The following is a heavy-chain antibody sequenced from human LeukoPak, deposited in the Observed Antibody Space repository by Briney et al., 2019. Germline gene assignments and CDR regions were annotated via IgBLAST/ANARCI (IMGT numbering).Heavy chain of an antibody. Sequence: PGGSLRLSCAASGFTFSSYSMNWVRQAPGKGLEWVSSISSSSSYIYYADSVKGRFTISRDNAKNSLYLQMNSLRAGDTAVYYCARGYIAVAGTFDYWGQGTLVTVSS. V-gene: IGHV3-21*01. D-gene: IGHD6-19*01. CDR1: GFTFSSYS. J-gene: IGHJ4*02. CDR3: ARGYIAVAGTFDY. CDR2: ISSSSSYI.